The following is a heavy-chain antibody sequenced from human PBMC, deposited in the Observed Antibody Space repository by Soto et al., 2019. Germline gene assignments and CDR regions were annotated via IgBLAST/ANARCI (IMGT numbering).Heavy chain of an antibody. V-gene: IGHV3-53*01. CDR3: ATIAARPD. Sequence: EVQLVESGGGLIHPGGSLRLSCAASGFTVSSKYMCWVRQAPGEGLEWVSVIYSGGSTDYGASVKGRCTICRDNSKNTLYLQMSSLRAEDTAVYYCATIAARPDWGQGTLVTVSS. CDR2: IYSGGST. CDR1: GFTVSSKY. J-gene: IGHJ4*02. D-gene: IGHD6-6*01.